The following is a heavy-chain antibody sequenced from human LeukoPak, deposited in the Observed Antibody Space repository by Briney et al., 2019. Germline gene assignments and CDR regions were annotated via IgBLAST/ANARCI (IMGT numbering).Heavy chain of an antibody. Sequence: GRSLRLFCAASGFTFSSYGMHWVRQAPGKGLEWVAVIWYDGSNKYYADSVKGRFTISRDNSKNTLYLQMNSLRAGDTAVYYCAREETGYGMDVWGQGTTVTVSS. CDR2: IWYDGSNK. V-gene: IGHV3-33*01. CDR3: AREETGYGMDV. J-gene: IGHJ6*02. CDR1: GFTFSSYG.